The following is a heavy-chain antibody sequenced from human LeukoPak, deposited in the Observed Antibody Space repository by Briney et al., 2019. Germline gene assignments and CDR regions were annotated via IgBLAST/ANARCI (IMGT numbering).Heavy chain of an antibody. CDR1: GGSFSGYY. V-gene: IGHV4-34*01. Sequence: SETLSLTCAVYGGSFSGYYWSWIRQPPGKGLEWIGEINHSGSTNYNPSLKSRVTISVDTSKNQFSLKLSSVTAADTAVYYCARNEQNYYDSSGYYGTYYYYGMDVWGQGTTVTVSS. D-gene: IGHD3-22*01. J-gene: IGHJ6*02. CDR2: INHSGST. CDR3: ARNEQNYYDSSGYYGTYYYYGMDV.